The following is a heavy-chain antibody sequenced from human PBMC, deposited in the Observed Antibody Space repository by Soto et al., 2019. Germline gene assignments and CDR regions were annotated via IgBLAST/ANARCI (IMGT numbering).Heavy chain of an antibody. V-gene: IGHV4-34*01. CDR1: GGSFSGYY. CDR3: AGSGSYYVY. Sequence: PSETLSLTCAVYGGSFSGYYWSWIRQPPGKGLEWIGEINHSGSTNYNPSLKSRVTISVDTSKNQFSLKLSSVTAADTAVYYCAGSGSYYVYWGQGTLVTVSS. D-gene: IGHD1-26*01. J-gene: IGHJ4*02. CDR2: INHSGST.